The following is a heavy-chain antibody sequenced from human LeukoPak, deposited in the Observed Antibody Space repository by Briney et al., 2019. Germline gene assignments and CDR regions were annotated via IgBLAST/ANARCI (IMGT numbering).Heavy chain of an antibody. J-gene: IGHJ5*02. D-gene: IGHD6-13*01. CDR3: AKGRSSSWYSNWFDP. V-gene: IGHV3-23*01. CDR1: GFTFSSYA. Sequence: GGPLRLSCAASGFTFSSYAMSWVRQAPGKGLEWVSAISGSGGSTYYADSVKGRFTISRDNSKNTLYLQMNSLRAEDTAVYYCAKGRSSSWYSNWFDPWGQGTLVTVSS. CDR2: ISGSGGST.